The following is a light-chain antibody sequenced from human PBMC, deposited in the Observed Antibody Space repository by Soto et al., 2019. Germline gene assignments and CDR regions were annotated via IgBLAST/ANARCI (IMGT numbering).Light chain of an antibody. Sequence: QSVLTQPASVSGSPGQSITIPCTGTSSDVGGYNYVSWYQQHAGSAPKLVIYKVSDRPSGVSSRFSASKSGNTASLTISGLQAEDEVDYYWSSYSTATSPQWVFGGGTKLTVL. J-gene: IGLJ3*02. CDR1: SSDVGGYNY. V-gene: IGLV2-14*01. CDR2: KVS. CDR3: SSYSTATSPQWV.